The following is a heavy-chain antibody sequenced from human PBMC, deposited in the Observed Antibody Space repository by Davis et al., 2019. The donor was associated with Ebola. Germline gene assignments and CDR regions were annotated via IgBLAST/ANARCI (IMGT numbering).Heavy chain of an antibody. J-gene: IGHJ1*01. CDR1: GFSFSDYA. CDR3: ARDSRGGGVTSKHLQY. CDR2: ISSSGTYI. D-gene: IGHD2-8*02. V-gene: IGHV3-21*01. Sequence: PGGSLRLSCTASGFSFSDYAMNWIRQAPGLGLEWVSSISSSGTYIHYADSVKGRFTISRDNAKNTLYLQMNSLRPEDTAVYYCARDSRGGGVTSKHLQYWGQGTRVTVSS.